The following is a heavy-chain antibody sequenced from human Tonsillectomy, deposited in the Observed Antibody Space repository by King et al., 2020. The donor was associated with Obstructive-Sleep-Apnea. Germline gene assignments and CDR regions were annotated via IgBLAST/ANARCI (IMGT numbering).Heavy chain of an antibody. V-gene: IGHV3-7*03. D-gene: IGHD6-6*01. CDR3: ARDPLRRFDY. Sequence: VQLVESGGGLVQPGGSLRLSCAAAGFSFKNYWMTWVRQAPVKGLDWVANIREDGSDKYYVDSVKCRFTISRDNAKNSLYLQMNSLRAEDTAVYYCARDPLRRFDYWGQGTLVTVSS. CDR2: IREDGSDK. J-gene: IGHJ4*02. CDR1: GFSFKNYW.